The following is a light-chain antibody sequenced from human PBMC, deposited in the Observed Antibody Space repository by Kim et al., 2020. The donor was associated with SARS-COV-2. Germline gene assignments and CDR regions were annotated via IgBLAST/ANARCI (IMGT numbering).Light chain of an antibody. CDR2: DNN. J-gene: IGLJ3*02. CDR1: SSNIGNNY. CDR3: GTWDSSLSGLV. Sequence: QSVLTQPPSVSAAPGQKVTISCFGSSSNIGNNYVSWYQQLPGTAPKLLIYDNNKRPSGIPDRFSGSKSGTSATLGITGLQTGDEADYYCGTWDSSLSGLVFGGGTKLTVL. V-gene: IGLV1-51*01.